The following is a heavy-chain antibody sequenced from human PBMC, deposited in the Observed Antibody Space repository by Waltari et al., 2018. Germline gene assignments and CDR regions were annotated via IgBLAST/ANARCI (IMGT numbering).Heavy chain of an antibody. V-gene: IGHV3-7*01. J-gene: IGHJ4*02. CDR3: ARDTIRGYFDY. D-gene: IGHD3-3*01. Sequence: EVQLVASGGGLVQPGGSLRLSCAASGFTFSSYWMSLVRQAPGKWLEWVANIKQDGSEKYYVDSVKGRFTISRDNAKNSLYLQMNSLRAEDTAVYYCARDTIRGYFDYWGQGTLVTVSS. CDR1: GFTFSSYW. CDR2: IKQDGSEK.